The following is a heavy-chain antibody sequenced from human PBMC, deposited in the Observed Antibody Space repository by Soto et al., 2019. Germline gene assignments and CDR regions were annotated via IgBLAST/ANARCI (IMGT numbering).Heavy chain of an antibody. V-gene: IGHV1-18*01. D-gene: IGHD1-26*01. CDR3: ARDHVSTSFLSHRHFDY. CDR2: ISAYNGNT. CDR1: GYTFTSYG. J-gene: IGHJ4*02. Sequence: ASVKVSCKASGYTFTSYGISWVRQAPGQGLEWMGWISAYNGNTNYAQKLQGRVTMTTDTSTSTAYMELRSLRSDDTAVYYCARDHVSTSFLSHRHFDYWGQGTLVTVSS.